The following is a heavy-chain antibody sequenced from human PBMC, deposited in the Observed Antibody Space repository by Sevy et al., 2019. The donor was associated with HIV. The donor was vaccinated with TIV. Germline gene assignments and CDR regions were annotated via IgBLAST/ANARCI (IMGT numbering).Heavy chain of an antibody. V-gene: IGHV3-30-3*01. CDR3: ARDQHDYAANVRTGWFDP. Sequence: GGSLRLSCAASGFAFTNYYAMHWVRQAPGKGLEWVAVISYDGTNKYYADSVKGRFTISRDNSKKILYVQMNSLRGEDTAVYYCARDQHDYAANVRTGWFDPWGQGTLVTVSS. D-gene: IGHD4-17*01. J-gene: IGHJ5*02. CDR2: ISYDGTNK. CDR1: GFAFTNYYA.